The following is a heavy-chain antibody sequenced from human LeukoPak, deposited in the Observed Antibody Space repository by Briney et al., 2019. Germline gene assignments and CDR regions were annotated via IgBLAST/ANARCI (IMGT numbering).Heavy chain of an antibody. CDR1: GYTFTSYA. V-gene: IGHV1-3*01. Sequence: ASVKVSCKASGYTFTSYAMHWVRQAPGQRLEWMGWINAGNGNTKYSQKFQGRVTITRDTSASTAYMELSSLRSEDTAVYYCARCPGALRNWFDPWGQGTLVTVSS. CDR3: ARCPGALRNWFDP. CDR2: INAGNGNT. J-gene: IGHJ5*02. D-gene: IGHD3-3*01.